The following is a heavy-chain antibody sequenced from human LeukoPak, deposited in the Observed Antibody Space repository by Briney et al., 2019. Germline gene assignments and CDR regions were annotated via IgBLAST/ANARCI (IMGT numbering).Heavy chain of an antibody. CDR3: ATDPDYGGNSGVDYFDY. Sequence: PGGSLRLSCAASGFTFSSYAMSWVRQAPGKGLEWVSAISGSGGSAYYADSVKGRFTISRDNSKNTLYLQMNSLRAEDTAVYYCATDPDYGGNSGVDYFDYWGQGTLVTVSS. CDR2: ISGSGGSA. V-gene: IGHV3-23*01. D-gene: IGHD4-23*01. CDR1: GFTFSSYA. J-gene: IGHJ4*02.